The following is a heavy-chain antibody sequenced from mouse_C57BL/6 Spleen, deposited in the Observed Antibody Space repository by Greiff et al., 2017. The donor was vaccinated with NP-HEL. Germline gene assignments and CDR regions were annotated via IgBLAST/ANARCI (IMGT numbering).Heavy chain of an antibody. D-gene: IGHD1-1*01. CDR1: GFTFSDYG. J-gene: IGHJ3*01. Sequence: EVKLVESGGGLVKPGGSLKLSCAASGFTFSDYGMHWVRQAPEKGLEWVAYISSGSSTMYYADTVKGRFTISRDNAKNTLFLQMTSLRSEDTAMYYCAAGSRGTWFAYWGQGTLVTVSA. V-gene: IGHV5-17*01. CDR3: AAGSRGTWFAY. CDR2: ISSGSSTM.